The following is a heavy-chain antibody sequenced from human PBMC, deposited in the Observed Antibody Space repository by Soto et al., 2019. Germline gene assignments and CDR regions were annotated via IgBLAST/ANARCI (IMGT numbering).Heavy chain of an antibody. CDR1: GFTFSDYY. CDR3: ARGFLAAAGTPSSDYFDY. V-gene: IGHV3-11*01. J-gene: IGHJ4*02. D-gene: IGHD6-13*01. Sequence: GGSLRLSCAASGFTFSDYYMSWIRQAPGKGLEWVSYISSSGSTIYYADSVKGRFTISRDNAKNSLYLQMNSLRAEDTAVYYCARGFLAAAGTPSSDYFDYWGQGTLVTVSS. CDR2: ISSSGSTI.